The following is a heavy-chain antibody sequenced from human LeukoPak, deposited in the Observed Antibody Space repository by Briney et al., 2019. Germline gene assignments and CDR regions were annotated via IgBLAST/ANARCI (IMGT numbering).Heavy chain of an antibody. CDR2: FDPEDGET. D-gene: IGHD6-13*01. V-gene: IGHV1-24*01. CDR3: ATGWGGIAAAVYYFDC. CDR1: GYTLTELS. J-gene: IGHJ4*02. Sequence: ASVKVSCKVSGYTLTELSMHWVRHPPGKGLEWMGGFDPEDGETIYAQKFQGRVTMTEDTSTDTAYMELSSLRSEDTAVYYCATGWGGIAAAVYYFDCWGQGTLVTVSS.